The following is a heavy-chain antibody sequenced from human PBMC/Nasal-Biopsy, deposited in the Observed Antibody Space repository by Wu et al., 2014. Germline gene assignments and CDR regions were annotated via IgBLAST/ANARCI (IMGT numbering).Heavy chain of an antibody. CDR3: ARVSGASRSYGRLCFFEY. J-gene: IGHJ4*02. V-gene: IGHV4-4*02. CDR2: IYPSGST. D-gene: IGHD3-10*01. CDR1: GGSISGTNY. Sequence: TLSLTCTVSGGSISGTNYWSWVRQPPGKGLEWIGEIYPSGSTNYNPSLKSRVSMSVDKSKNQFSLRLNSVTAADTATYYCARVSGASRSYGRLCFFEYWGQGSQVTVSS.